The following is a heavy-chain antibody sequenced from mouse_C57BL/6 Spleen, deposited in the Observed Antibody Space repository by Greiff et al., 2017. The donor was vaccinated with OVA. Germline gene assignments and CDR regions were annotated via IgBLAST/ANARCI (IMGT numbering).Heavy chain of an antibody. Sequence: VQLQQSGPELVKPGASVKIPCKASGYTFTDYNMDWVKQSHGKSLEWIGDINPNNGGTIYNQKFKGKATLTVDKSSSTAYMELRSLTSEDTAVYYCARRYYDYDRWFAYWGQGTLVTVSA. CDR1: GYTFTDYN. CDR3: ARRYYDYDRWFAY. J-gene: IGHJ3*01. D-gene: IGHD2-4*01. V-gene: IGHV1-18*01. CDR2: INPNNGGT.